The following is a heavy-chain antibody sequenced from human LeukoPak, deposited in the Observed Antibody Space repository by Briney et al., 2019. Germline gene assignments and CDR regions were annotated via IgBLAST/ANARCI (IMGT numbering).Heavy chain of an antibody. CDR2: INPNSGGT. D-gene: IGHD6-19*01. CDR3: ARDGHGSGWYGNWFDP. V-gene: IGHV1-2*02. Sequence: GSSVKVSCKSSGYTFTGYYMHWVRQPPAQGLEWMGWINPNSGGTNYAQKFQGRVTMTRDTSISTAYMELSSLRSEDTAVYYCARDGHGSGWYGNWFDPWGQGTLVTVSS. CDR1: GYTFTGYY. J-gene: IGHJ5*02.